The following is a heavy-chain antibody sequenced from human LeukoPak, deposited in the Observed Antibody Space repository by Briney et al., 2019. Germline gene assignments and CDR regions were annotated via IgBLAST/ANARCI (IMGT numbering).Heavy chain of an antibody. CDR3: VRATAAGSGRAFDY. J-gene: IGHJ4*02. D-gene: IGHD3-10*01. V-gene: IGHV4-34*01. CDR1: GESISDYY. Sequence: SETLSLTCAVYGESISDYYWTWIRQFPGKGLEWIGEIHHSKGTNYIPSLKSRLTMSVDRSKNQFSLKLSSVTAADTAIYYCVRATAAGSGRAFDYWAQGSLVPVSS. CDR2: IHHSKGT.